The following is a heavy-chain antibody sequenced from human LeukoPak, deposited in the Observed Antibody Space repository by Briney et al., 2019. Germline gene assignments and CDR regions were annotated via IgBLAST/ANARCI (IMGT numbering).Heavy chain of an antibody. CDR2: ISANGGST. D-gene: IGHD4/OR15-4a*01. CDR3: ARRAGAYSHPYDY. Sequence: GGSLRLSCAASGFTFSTYAMSWVRQAPGKGLEWVSAISANGGSTFYADSVKGRVTVSRDSSKDTLYLQMNSLRAEDTAVYYCARRAGAYSHPYDYWGQGTLVTVSS. CDR1: GFTFSTYA. V-gene: IGHV3-23*01. J-gene: IGHJ4*02.